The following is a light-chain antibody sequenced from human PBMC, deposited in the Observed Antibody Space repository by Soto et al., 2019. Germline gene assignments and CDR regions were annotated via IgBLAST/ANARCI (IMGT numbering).Light chain of an antibody. Sequence: QSALTQPASVSGSPGQSITISCTGTSSDVGRYNLVSWYQHHPGKAPKLMIFAGSKRPSGVSSRFSGSKSGNTASLTISGLEHGEEPDYSCCSHEGKNINVFGTGTKVIV. CDR1: SSDVGRYNL. CDR3: CSHEGKNINV. V-gene: IGLV2-23*01. J-gene: IGLJ1*01. CDR2: AGS.